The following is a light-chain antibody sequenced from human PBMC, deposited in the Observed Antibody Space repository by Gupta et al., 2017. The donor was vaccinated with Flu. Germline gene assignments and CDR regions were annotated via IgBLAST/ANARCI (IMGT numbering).Light chain of an antibody. CDR2: EVS. CDR3: NSETSSSTLVV. CDR1: ISDVGGYNY. V-gene: IGLV2-14*01. J-gene: IGLJ2*01. Sequence: IKIYCTGTISDVGGYNYVSWYQQHTGEAPKLMIYEVSNRSSGVADRFSGSKSGNTASMTIARLHTEVEADYYCNSETSSSTLVVFGGGTKLTVL.